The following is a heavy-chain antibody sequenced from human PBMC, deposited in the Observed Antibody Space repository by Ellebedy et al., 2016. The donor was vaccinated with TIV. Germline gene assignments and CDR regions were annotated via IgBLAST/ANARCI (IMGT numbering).Heavy chain of an antibody. V-gene: IGHV3-15*01. CDR1: GSTFSNAW. Sequence: GESLKISCAASGSTFSNAWMNRVRQAPGKGLEWVGRIKSKTDGGAADYAAPVKGRFTISRDDSKNTLYLQMNSLKTEDTAVYFCTTVYRYNYDSVWGQGTLVTVSS. CDR3: TTVYRYNYDSV. CDR2: IKSKTDGGAA. D-gene: IGHD5-18*01. J-gene: IGHJ4*02.